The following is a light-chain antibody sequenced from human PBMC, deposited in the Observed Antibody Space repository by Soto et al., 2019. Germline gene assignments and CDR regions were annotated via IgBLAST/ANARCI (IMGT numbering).Light chain of an antibody. CDR2: EVS. CDR1: SSDVGGYNY. Sequence: QSALTQPASVSGSPGQSITISCTGTSSDVGGYNYVSWYQQHPGKVPKLMIYEVSYRPSGVSNLFSGSKSGNTASLTISGLQAEDEADYYCTSYTTISTLAFGGGTKLTVL. CDR3: TSYTTISTLA. V-gene: IGLV2-14*01. J-gene: IGLJ3*02.